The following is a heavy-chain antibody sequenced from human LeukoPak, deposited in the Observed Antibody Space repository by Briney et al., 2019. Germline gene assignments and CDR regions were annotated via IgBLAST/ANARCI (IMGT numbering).Heavy chain of an antibody. V-gene: IGHV4-4*02. CDR3: ARDPYCTRTSCPHYGMDV. J-gene: IGHJ6*02. CDR1: GGSITNTNY. D-gene: IGHD2-2*01. Sequence: SGTLSLTCGVSGGSITNTNYWTWVRQPPGKGLEWIGEVNLQGSTNYNPSLMGRVAISVDTSENHISLQLTSVTAADTAVYYCARDPYCTRTSCPHYGMDVWGQGTLVTVSS. CDR2: VNLQGST.